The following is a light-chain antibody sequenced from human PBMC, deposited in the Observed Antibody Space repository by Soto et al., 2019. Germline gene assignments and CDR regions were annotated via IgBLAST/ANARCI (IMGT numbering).Light chain of an antibody. V-gene: IGKV1-27*01. CDR2: AAS. CDR1: QAINNY. J-gene: IGKJ4*01. CDR3: QKYDSVLRI. Sequence: DIQMTQSPSSLSASVGDRVTITCRASQAINNYVAWYQQKPGQCPQLLIYAASTLQSGVPSRFSGSGSGTEFTLTISSLQPEDVATYYCQKYDSVLRIFGGGTKGEVK.